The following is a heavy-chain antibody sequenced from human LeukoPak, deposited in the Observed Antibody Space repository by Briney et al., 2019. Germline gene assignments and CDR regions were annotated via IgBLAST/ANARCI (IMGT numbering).Heavy chain of an antibody. CDR3: ARVHYDFWSGYLNYYYGMDV. CDR1: GGSFSGYY. J-gene: IGHJ6*02. Sequence: PSETLSLTCAVYGGSFSGYYWSWIRKPPGKGLEWIGEINHSGSTNYNPSLKSRVTISVDTSKNQFSLKLSSVTAADTAVYYCARVHYDFWSGYLNYYYGMDVWGQGTTVTVSS. D-gene: IGHD3-3*01. CDR2: INHSGST. V-gene: IGHV4-34*01.